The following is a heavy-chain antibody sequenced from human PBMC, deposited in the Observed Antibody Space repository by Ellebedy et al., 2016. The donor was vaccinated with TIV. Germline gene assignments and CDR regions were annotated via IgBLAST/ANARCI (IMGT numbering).Heavy chain of an antibody. CDR3: AKLARDNWNDEDDDAFDI. D-gene: IGHD1-1*01. V-gene: IGHV3-48*01. CDR2: ISSSSSTI. J-gene: IGHJ3*02. Sequence: GGSLRLSCAASGFTFSSYSMNWVRQAPGKGLEWVSYISSSSSTIYYADSVKGRFTISRDNAKNSLYLQMNSLRAEDTAVYYCAKLARDNWNDEDDDAFDIWGQGTMVTVSS. CDR1: GFTFSSYS.